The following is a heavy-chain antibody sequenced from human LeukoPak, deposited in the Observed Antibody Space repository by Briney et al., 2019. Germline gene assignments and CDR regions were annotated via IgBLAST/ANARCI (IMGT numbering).Heavy chain of an antibody. CDR1: GFTFTSYN. J-gene: IGHJ6*03. Sequence: GGSLRLSCAASGFTFTSYNMNWVRQAPGKGLEWVSSITSSSSYIYYADSVKGRFTISRDNAKNSLYLQMDSLRVEDTAVYYCARDPHSGNYGAYYYYYMDVWGKGTTVTISS. CDR2: ITSSSSYI. D-gene: IGHD1-26*01. CDR3: ARDPHSGNYGAYYYYYMDV. V-gene: IGHV3-21*06.